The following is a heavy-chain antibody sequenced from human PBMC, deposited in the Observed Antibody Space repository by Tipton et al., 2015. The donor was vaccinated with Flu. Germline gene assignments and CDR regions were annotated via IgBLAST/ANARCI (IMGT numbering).Heavy chain of an antibody. J-gene: IGHJ4*02. D-gene: IGHD6-19*01. CDR3: AKGPYSGDWYRFNY. CDR2: IDSSGST. CDR1: GVSISTGSHY. V-gene: IGHV4-61*02. Sequence: LRLSCNVSGVSISTGSHYWSWIRQPAGKGLEWIGRIDSSGSTNYNPSLKSRVTMSVDTSRNQFSLRLTSVTAAGTAVYYCAKGPYSGDWYRFNYWGQGTLVTVSS.